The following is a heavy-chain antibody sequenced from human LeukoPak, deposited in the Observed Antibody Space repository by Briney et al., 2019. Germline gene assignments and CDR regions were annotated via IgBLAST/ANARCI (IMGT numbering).Heavy chain of an antibody. CDR2: ISNSGNT. V-gene: IGHV4-59*08. D-gene: IGHD4-17*01. Sequence: EPLSLTCTVSGGPISTYYWSWIRQPPGKGLEWIGYISNSGNTKYNPSLESRLTVSVHTSKNQVSLNLRSVTAADTAMYYCARHGYGDFKFDPWGQGTLVTVSS. CDR1: GGPISTYY. CDR3: ARHGYGDFKFDP. J-gene: IGHJ5*02.